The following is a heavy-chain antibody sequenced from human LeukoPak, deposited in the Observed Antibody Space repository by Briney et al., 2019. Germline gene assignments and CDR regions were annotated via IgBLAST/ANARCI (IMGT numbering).Heavy chain of an antibody. D-gene: IGHD6-13*01. Sequence: SETLSLTCTVSGDSISNYYWNWIRQPPGNGLEWIGYIYENGNTHYNPSLKSQVTISVDTSKKQFSLKVNSVTAADTALYYCARGGIASAGIPLRIWGEGTMVTVS. CDR3: ARGGIASAGIPLRI. J-gene: IGHJ3*02. V-gene: IGHV4-59*01. CDR2: IYENGNT. CDR1: GDSISNYY.